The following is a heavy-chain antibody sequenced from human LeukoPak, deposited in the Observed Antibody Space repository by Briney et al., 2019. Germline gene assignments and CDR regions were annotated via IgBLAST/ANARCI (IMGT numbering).Heavy chain of an antibody. V-gene: IGHV4-39*01. D-gene: IGHD2-21*02. CDR1: DGSITRSSYY. Sequence: SETLSLTCTVSDGSITRSSYYWGWIRQTPGEGLDWIGSIYYTGIAYYDPSLQGRVTMSVDTSKNQFSLKLNSVTVADTAVYYCARLRVTTGFDYWDQGIPVTVSS. J-gene: IGHJ4*02. CDR3: ARLRVTTGFDY. CDR2: IYYTGIA.